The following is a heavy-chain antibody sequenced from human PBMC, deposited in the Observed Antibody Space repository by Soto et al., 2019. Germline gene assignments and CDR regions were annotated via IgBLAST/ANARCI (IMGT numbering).Heavy chain of an antibody. V-gene: IGHV3-23*01. Sequence: EVQLLESGGGLVQPGGSLRLSCAASGFTFSSYAMSWVRQAPGKGLEWVSAISGSGGSTYYADSVKGRFTISRDYSKNTPYLQMNSLRAEDTAVYYCATDWIQLLVDYWGQGTLVTVSS. CDR2: ISGSGGST. CDR3: ATDWIQLLVDY. D-gene: IGHD5-18*01. J-gene: IGHJ4*02. CDR1: GFTFSSYA.